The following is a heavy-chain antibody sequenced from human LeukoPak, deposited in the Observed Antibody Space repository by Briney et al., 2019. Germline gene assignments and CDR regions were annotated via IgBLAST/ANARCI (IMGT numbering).Heavy chain of an antibody. CDR2: IYYSGST. Sequence: PSETLSLTCTVSGGPISSSSYYWGWIRQPPGKGLEWIGSIYYSGSTYYNPSLKSRVTISIDTSKNQFYLKLSSLTAADTAVYYCARRDDSSGYHKIFDYWGPGTLVTVSS. J-gene: IGHJ4*02. V-gene: IGHV4-39*01. CDR1: GGPISSSSYY. D-gene: IGHD3-22*01. CDR3: ARRDDSSGYHKIFDY.